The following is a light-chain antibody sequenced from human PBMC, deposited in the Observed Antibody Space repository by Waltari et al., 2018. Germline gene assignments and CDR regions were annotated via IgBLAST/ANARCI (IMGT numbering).Light chain of an antibody. CDR3: AAWEDSLNGPV. CDR2: SDN. Sequence: QSVLTQPPSASGTPGQKVPMSCSGGSSNIGSHTVNWYQQLPGMAPKLLIYSDNQRPSGVPDRFSGSKSGTSASLAISGLQSEDEADYHCAAWEDSLNGPVFGGGTKLTVL. V-gene: IGLV1-44*01. CDR1: SSNIGSHT. J-gene: IGLJ2*01.